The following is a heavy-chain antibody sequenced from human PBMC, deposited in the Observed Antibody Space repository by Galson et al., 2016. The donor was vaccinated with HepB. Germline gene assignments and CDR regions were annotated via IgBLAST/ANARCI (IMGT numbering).Heavy chain of an antibody. V-gene: IGHV1-18*01. Sequence: SVKVSCKASGYSFNNYAITWVRQAPGQGLQWMGWISGYNGRAMYAQEFQDRVTLTIDTSTTTASMEVNRLTSDDTAMYYCARDLAAETTDAFDIWDQGTMVTVSS. CDR3: ARDLAAETTDAFDI. J-gene: IGHJ3*02. D-gene: IGHD6-13*01. CDR2: ISGYNGRA. CDR1: GYSFNNYA.